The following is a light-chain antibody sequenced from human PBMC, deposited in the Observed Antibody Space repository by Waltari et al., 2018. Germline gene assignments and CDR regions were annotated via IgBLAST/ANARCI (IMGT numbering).Light chain of an antibody. J-gene: IGKJ1*01. Sequence: IVLTQSPGTLSLSPGERATLSCRARQSVNRALTWYQLKPGQAPRLLIYGASNRATGIPDRFSGSGSGTDFSLTISRLEPEEFAVYYCQHFVRLPVTFGQGTKVEIK. CDR1: QSVNRA. V-gene: IGKV3-20*01. CDR3: QHFVRLPVT. CDR2: GAS.